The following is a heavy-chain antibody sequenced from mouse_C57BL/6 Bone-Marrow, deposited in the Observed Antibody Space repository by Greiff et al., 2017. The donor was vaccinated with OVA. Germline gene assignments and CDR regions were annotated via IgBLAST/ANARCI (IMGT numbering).Heavy chain of an antibody. CDR2: ISDGGSYT. D-gene: IGHD1-1*01. V-gene: IGHV5-4*03. Sequence: EVNVVESGGGLVKPGGSLKLSCAASGFTFSSYAMSWVRQTPEKRLEWVATISDGGSYTYYPDNVKGRFTISRDNAKNNLYLQMSHLKAEDTAMYYCARITTVYYAMDYWGQGTSVTVSS. J-gene: IGHJ4*01. CDR1: GFTFSSYA. CDR3: ARITTVYYAMDY.